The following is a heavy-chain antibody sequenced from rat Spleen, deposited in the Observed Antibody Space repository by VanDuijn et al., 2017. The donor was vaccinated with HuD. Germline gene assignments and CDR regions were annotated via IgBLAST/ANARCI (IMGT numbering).Heavy chain of an antibody. CDR1: GFTFSSFA. CDR2: ITSGGSNT. J-gene: IGHJ2*01. V-gene: IGHV5-25*01. Sequence: EVQLVESGGCLVQPGRSLKLSCAASGFTFSSFAMAWVRQAPKKGLEWVATITSGGSNTYYPDSVKGRFTISRDNAKSTLYLQMDSLRSEDTATYYCAKNDGGPPRGYFDYWGQGVMVTVSS. D-gene: IGHD1-11*01. CDR3: AKNDGGPPRGYFDY.